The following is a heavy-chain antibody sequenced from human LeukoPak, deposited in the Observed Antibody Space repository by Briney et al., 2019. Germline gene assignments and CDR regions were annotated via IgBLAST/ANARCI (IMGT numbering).Heavy chain of an antibody. J-gene: IGHJ4*02. CDR3: AKRVSGWYLVDY. Sequence: GGSLRLSCAASGFSFSSYAMSWVRQAPGKGLEWVSAITGSGSGTFYADAVKGRFTISKDNSKNTLYLQMNSLRAEDTAVYYCAKRVSGWYLVDYWGQGALVTVSS. CDR2: ITGSGSGT. V-gene: IGHV3-23*01. CDR1: GFSFSSYA. D-gene: IGHD6-19*01.